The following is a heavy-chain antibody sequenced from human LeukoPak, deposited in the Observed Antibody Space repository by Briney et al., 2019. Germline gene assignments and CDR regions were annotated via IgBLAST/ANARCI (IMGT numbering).Heavy chain of an antibody. CDR1: GYSISSGNY. Sequence: KPSETLSLTCAGSGYSISSGNYWGWIRQPPGKGLAWRGSIFYGGNTYYNPSLKRRVTMSVDTSENQFSLKLSSVTAADTAVYYCARHGSYYAVHFSDYWGQGTLVTVSS. CDR3: ARHGSYYAVHFSDY. D-gene: IGHD1-26*01. J-gene: IGHJ4*02. CDR2: IFYGGNT. V-gene: IGHV4-38-2*01.